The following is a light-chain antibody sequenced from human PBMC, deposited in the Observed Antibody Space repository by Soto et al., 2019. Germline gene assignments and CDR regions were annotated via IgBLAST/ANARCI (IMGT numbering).Light chain of an antibody. CDR2: KNN. CDR3: AAGDDSLSGPGV. CDR1: SSNIGNFY. V-gene: IGLV1-47*01. J-gene: IGLJ7*01. Sequence: QSVLTQPPSASGTPGQRVTISCSGSSSNIGNFYVYWYQQLPGTAPKLLIYKNNQRPSGVPDRFSGSKSGTSASLAISGLRSEDEADYYCAAGDDSLSGPGVFGGGTQLTVL.